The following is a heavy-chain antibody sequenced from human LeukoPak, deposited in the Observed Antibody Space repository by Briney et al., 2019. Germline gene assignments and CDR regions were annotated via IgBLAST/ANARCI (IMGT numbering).Heavy chain of an antibody. V-gene: IGHV3-11*04. CDR3: ARGVQEGFLEWVGDY. CDR1: GFTFSDFY. D-gene: IGHD3-3*01. CDR2: ISRRGVTA. J-gene: IGHJ4*02. Sequence: PGGSLRLSCAASGFTFSDFYMNWIRQAPGSGLEWVAYISRRGVTAEYADSVKGRFTISRDNAKNSLYLEMKSLRAEDTAVYYCARGVQEGFLEWVGDYWGQGTLVTVSS.